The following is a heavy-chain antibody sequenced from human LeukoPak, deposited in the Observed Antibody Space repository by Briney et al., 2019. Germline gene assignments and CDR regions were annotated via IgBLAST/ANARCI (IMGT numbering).Heavy chain of an antibody. J-gene: IGHJ4*02. CDR3: ARGSLSRRWLCDY. CDR2: MFTTGTI. Sequence: PSQTLSLTCTVSGYSISSGYYWGWIRQPAGKGLEWIGRMFTTGTINYNPSLKSRVTISLDTSKNQFSLKLSSVTAADTAVYYCARGSLSRRWLCDYWGQGTLVTVSS. D-gene: IGHD5-24*01. CDR1: GYSISSGYY. V-gene: IGHV4-61*02.